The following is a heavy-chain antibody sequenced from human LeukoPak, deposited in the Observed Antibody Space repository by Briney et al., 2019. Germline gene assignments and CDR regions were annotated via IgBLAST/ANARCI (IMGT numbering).Heavy chain of an antibody. CDR2: IYSSGRT. V-gene: IGHV4-4*07. Sequence: SETLSLTCTVSGASMSNSFWSWIRQPAGKGLEWIGRIYSSGRTNYNPSLKSRVTLSIDASNNQFSLKLTSVPAADTASYYCARAPAGCGGTCSFDYWGQGTLVTVSS. J-gene: IGHJ4*02. D-gene: IGHD2-15*01. CDR1: GASMSNSF. CDR3: ARAPAGCGGTCSFDY.